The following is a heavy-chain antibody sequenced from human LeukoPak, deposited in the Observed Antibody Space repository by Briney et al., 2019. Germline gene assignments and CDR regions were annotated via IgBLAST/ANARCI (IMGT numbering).Heavy chain of an antibody. CDR1: GGSMSTTSYY. CDR2: IHYTGST. CDR3: ARKGTTPKGSCDP. J-gene: IGHJ5*02. V-gene: IGHV4-39*01. D-gene: IGHD4-11*01. Sequence: SETLSLTCTVSGGSMSTTSYYWAWIRQPPGEGLEWIGSIHYTGSTYYNPSLKSRSTISVETSENQFSLRLSSVTAADKAVYYCARKGTTPKGSCDPWRQGMLVTVSS.